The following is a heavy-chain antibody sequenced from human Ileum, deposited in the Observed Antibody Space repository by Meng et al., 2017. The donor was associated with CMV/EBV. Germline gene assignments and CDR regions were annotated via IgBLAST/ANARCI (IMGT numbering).Heavy chain of an antibody. CDR2: INPSSGGT. V-gene: IGHV1-2*02. CDR3: ARDWPPYYDFWSGYLNWFDP. J-gene: IGHJ5*02. Sequence: TGYYMHWVRQAPGQELEWMGWINPSSGGTNYTQKFQGRVTMTRDTSISTAYMELSRLRSDDTAVYYCARDWPPYYDFWSGYLNWFDPWGQGTLVTVSS. D-gene: IGHD3-3*01. CDR1: TGYY.